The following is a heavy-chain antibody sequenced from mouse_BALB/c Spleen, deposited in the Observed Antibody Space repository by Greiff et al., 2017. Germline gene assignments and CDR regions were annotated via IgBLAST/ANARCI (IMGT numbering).Heavy chain of an antibody. V-gene: IGHV14-4*02. CDR3: KGGGLRRGFAY. Sequence: EVQLQQSGAELVRSGASVKLSCTASGFNIKDYYMHWVKQRPEQGLEWIGWIDPENGDTEYAPKFQGKATMTADTSSNTAYLQLSSLTSEDTAVYYCKGGGLRRGFAYWGQGTLVTVSA. CDR1: GFNIKDYY. D-gene: IGHD2-4*01. CDR2: IDPENGDT. J-gene: IGHJ3*01.